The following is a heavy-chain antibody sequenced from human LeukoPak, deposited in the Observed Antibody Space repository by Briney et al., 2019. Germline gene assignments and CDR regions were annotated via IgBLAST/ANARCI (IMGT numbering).Heavy chain of an antibody. V-gene: IGHV1-69*01. CDR3: ARGRDLDYGGNSCSGY. CDR2: IIPIFGTA. Sequence: SVKVSSKAPVGTFTGYPISWVRQAPGQGLEWMGGIIPIFGTANYAQKFQGRVTITADESTSTAYMELSSLRAEDTAVYYCARGRDLDYGGNSCSGYWGQGTLVTVSS. D-gene: IGHD4-23*01. CDR1: VGTFTGYP. J-gene: IGHJ4*02.